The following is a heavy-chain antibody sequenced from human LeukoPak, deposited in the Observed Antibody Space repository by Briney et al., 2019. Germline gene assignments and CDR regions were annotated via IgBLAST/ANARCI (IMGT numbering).Heavy chain of an antibody. Sequence: PSETLSLTCTASGGSISSGSYFWSWIRQPAGKGLEWIGRIYTSGSTNYNPSLKSRVTISVDTSKNQFSLKLSSVTAADTAVYYCARGRYYDYVWGSYRTKNYFDYWGQGTLVTVSS. J-gene: IGHJ4*02. CDR2: IYTSGST. CDR1: GGSISSGSYF. CDR3: ARGRYYDYVWGSYRTKNYFDY. D-gene: IGHD3-16*02. V-gene: IGHV4-61*02.